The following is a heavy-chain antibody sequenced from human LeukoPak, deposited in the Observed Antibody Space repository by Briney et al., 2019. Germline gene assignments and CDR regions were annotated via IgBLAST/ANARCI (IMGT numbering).Heavy chain of an antibody. CDR3: AREGVWRQQLVDYYYGMDV. CDR2: ISYDGSNK. D-gene: IGHD6-13*01. J-gene: IGHJ6*02. CDR1: GFTFSSYA. Sequence: EGSLRLSCAASGFTFSSYAMHWVRQAPGKGLEWVAVISYDGSNKYYADSVKGRFTISRDNAKNTLYLQMNSLRAEDTAVYYCAREGVWRQQLVDYYYGMDVWGQGTTVTVSS. V-gene: IGHV3-30-3*01.